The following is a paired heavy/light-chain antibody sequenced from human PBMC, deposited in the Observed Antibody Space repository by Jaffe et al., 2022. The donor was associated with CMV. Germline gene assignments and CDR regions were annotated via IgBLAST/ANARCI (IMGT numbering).Heavy chain of an antibody. CDR2: IDPSDSYT. CDR1: GYSFTSYW. CDR3: ARTAAITMVRGVIITGWFDP. D-gene: IGHD3-10*01. J-gene: IGHJ5*02. V-gene: IGHV5-10-1*03. Sequence: EVQLVQSGAEVKKPGESLRISCKGSGYSFTSYWISWVRQMPGKGLEWMGRIDPSDSYTNYSPSFQGHVTISADKSISTAYLQWSSLKASDTAMYYCARTAAITMVRGVIITGWFDPWGQGTLVTVSS.
Light chain of an antibody. J-gene: IGKJ1*01. Sequence: DIQMTQSPSTLSASVGDRVTITCRASQSISSWLAWYQQKPGKAPKLLIYKASSLESGVPSRFSGSGSGTEFTLTISSLQPDDFATYYCQQYNSYSPETFGQGTKVEIK. CDR1: QSISSW. CDR3: QQYNSYSPET. CDR2: KAS. V-gene: IGKV1-5*03.